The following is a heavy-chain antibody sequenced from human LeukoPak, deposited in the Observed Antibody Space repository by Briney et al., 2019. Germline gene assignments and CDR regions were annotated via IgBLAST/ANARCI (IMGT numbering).Heavy chain of an antibody. Sequence: GAPRLPFSATGVTIGISSYICWRRAPRQRGGEGVAMIYRGSNKYYADSVKGRFTISRDNSKNTLYLQMNSRSAGDTAVYNCAREYVAIDYWGQGTLVTVSS. CDR3: AREYVAIDY. CDR1: GVTIGISS. V-gene: IGHV3-30*04. J-gene: IGHJ4*02. D-gene: IGHD3-16*01. CDR2: MIYRGSNK.